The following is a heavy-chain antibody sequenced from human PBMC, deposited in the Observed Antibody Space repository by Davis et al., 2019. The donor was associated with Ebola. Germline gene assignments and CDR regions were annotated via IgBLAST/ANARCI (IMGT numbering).Heavy chain of an antibody. CDR1: GFTFSGFS. Sequence: GESLKISCAASGFTFSGFSMSWVRQAPGKSPEWVATIKYDGSGIPCVDSVKGRFTISRDNAKDLLYMQMNSLKTEDTAVYYCTCTWSSFDYWGQGTLVTVSS. CDR2: IKYDGSGI. D-gene: IGHD3-10*01. V-gene: IGHV3-7*03. J-gene: IGHJ4*02. CDR3: TCTWSSFDY.